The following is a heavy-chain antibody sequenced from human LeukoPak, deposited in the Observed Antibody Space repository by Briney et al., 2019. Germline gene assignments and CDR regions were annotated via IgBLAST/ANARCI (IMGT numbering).Heavy chain of an antibody. CDR1: GFSFSSYG. V-gene: IGHV3-33*01. CDR3: ARDQRGFSYSKYYFDY. J-gene: IGHJ4*02. D-gene: IGHD5-18*01. CDR2: IWYDGTNK. Sequence: GGSLRLSCAASGFSFSSYGMHWVRQAPGKGLEWVAVIWYDGTNKYYADSVKGRFTISRDNSKNTLYLQVNSLRAEDTAVYYCARDQRGFSYSKYYFDYWGQGTLVTVSS.